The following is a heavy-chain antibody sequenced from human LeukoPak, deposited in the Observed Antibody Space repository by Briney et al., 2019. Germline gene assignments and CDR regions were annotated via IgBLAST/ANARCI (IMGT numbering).Heavy chain of an antibody. V-gene: IGHV4-30-4*08. CDR1: GGSISSGDYY. J-gene: IGHJ3*02. Sequence: PSETLSLTCTVSGGSISSGDYYWSWIRQPPGKGLEWIGYIYYSGITYYNPSLKSRVTISVDTSKNQFSLKLSSVTAADTSVYSCARGGNWNDDAFDIWGQGTMVTVSS. CDR3: ARGGNWNDDAFDI. CDR2: IYYSGIT. D-gene: IGHD1-1*01.